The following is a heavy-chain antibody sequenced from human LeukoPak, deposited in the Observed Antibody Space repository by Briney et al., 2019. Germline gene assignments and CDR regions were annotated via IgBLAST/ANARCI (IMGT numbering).Heavy chain of an antibody. Sequence: ASVKVSCKASGYTFTSYSISWVRQAPGQGLEWMGWISAYNGNTNYAQKLQGRVTMTTDTSTSTAYMELRSLRSDDTAVYYCARDRGSYSWAWFDPWGQGTLVTVSS. CDR3: ARDRGSYSWAWFDP. D-gene: IGHD1-26*01. CDR2: ISAYNGNT. V-gene: IGHV1-18*01. J-gene: IGHJ5*02. CDR1: GYTFTSYS.